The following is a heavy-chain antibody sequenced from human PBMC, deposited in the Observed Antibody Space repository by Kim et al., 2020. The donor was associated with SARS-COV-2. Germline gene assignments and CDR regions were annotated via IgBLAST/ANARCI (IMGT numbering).Heavy chain of an antibody. CDR3: ARQLATFGDTQI. D-gene: IGHD3-16*01. CDR2: IYPGDSDT. Sequence: GESLQISCKASGYRFTTYWIGWVRQMPGKGLEWMGIIYPGDSDTRYSPSFQGQVTISADKSISTAYLQWSSLKASDTAMYYCARQLATFGDTQIWGRGTLVTVSS. J-gene: IGHJ4*02. CDR1: GYRFTTYW. V-gene: IGHV5-51*01.